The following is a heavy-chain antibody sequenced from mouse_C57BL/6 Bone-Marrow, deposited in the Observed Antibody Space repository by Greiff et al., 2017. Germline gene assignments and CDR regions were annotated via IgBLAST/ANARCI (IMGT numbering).Heavy chain of an antibody. CDR2: IYPGSGST. D-gene: IGHD2-5*01. Sequence: QVQLQQPGAELVKPGASVKMSCKASGYTFTSYWITWVKQRPGQGLEWIGDIYPGSGSTNYNEKFKSKATLTVDTPSSTAYMQLSSLTSEDSAVYYCARPYYSNYLYFDVWGTGTTVTVTS. J-gene: IGHJ1*03. CDR3: ARPYYSNYLYFDV. V-gene: IGHV1-55*01. CDR1: GYTFTSYW.